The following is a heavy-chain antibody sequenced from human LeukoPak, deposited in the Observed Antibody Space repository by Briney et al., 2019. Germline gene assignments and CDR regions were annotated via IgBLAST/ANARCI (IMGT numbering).Heavy chain of an antibody. CDR2: INPSGTGT. Sequence: PEASVKVSCKASGYTITNNYMHWVRQAPGQGLEWMGVINPSGTGTSYAQKFQGRITMSRDTSTSTVYMELSSLRSEDTAFYYCATDHSTANTAWWFDPWGQGTLVTVSS. V-gene: IGHV1-46*01. CDR1: GYTITNNY. D-gene: IGHD2-21*02. J-gene: IGHJ5*02. CDR3: ATDHSTANTAWWFDP.